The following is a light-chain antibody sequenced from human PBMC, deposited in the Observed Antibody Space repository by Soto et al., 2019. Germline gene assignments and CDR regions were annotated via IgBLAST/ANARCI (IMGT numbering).Light chain of an antibody. J-gene: IGKJ1*01. CDR3: QDYGTSRT. Sequence: EIVLPQSPGTLSLSPGERATLSCRASQSVSSSSLAWYQQKPGQAPRLLIYGASSRATGIPDRFSGSGSGTDFTLTISTLEPEDSAVYFGQDYGTSRTFGQGTKVDI. V-gene: IGKV3-20*01. CDR1: QSVSSSS. CDR2: GAS.